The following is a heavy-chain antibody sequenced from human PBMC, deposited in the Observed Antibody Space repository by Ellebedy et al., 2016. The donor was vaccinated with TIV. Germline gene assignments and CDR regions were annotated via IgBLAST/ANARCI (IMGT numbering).Heavy chain of an antibody. J-gene: IGHJ5*02. CDR3: ARDGAVAAWFDP. V-gene: IGHV3-74*01. D-gene: IGHD6-19*01. CDR1: GFTFSSHW. CDR2: IKSDGSFT. Sequence: GESLKIPCAASGFTFSSHWMDWVRQAPGKGLVWVSRIKSDGSFTNYADSVKGRFTISRDNAKNTLYLQMNSLRAEDTAVYYCARDGAVAAWFDPWGQGTLVTVSS.